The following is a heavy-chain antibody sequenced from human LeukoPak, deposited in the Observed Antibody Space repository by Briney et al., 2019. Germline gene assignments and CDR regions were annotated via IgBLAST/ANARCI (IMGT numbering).Heavy chain of an antibody. D-gene: IGHD2-15*01. V-gene: IGHV3-48*01. CDR1: GFTFSSYS. CDR2: ITASGTAM. J-gene: IGHJ4*02. CDR3: ARLAQVVVAATPVG. Sequence: GGSLRLSCAASGFTFSSYSMNWVRQAPGKGLEWVSHITASGTAMFYADSVKGRFTISRDNAKNSLYLQMNSLRAEDTAVYYCARLAQVVVAATPVGWGQGTLVTVSS.